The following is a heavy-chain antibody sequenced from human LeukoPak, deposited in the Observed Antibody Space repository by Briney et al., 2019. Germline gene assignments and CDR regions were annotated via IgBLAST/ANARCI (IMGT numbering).Heavy chain of an antibody. D-gene: IGHD3-10*01. CDR1: GGTFSIYA. CDR2: FDPEDGET. CDR3: ATYFYGSGNFDY. V-gene: IGHV1-24*01. J-gene: IGHJ4*02. Sequence: ASVKVSCKASGGTFSIYAISWVRQAPGKGLEWMGGFDPEDGETIYAQKFQGRVTMTEDTSTDTAYMELSSLRSEDTAVYYCATYFYGSGNFDYWGQGTLVTVSS.